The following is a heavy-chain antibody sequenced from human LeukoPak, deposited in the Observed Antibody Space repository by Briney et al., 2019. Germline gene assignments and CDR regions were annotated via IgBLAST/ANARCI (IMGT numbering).Heavy chain of an antibody. CDR2: IYSRGST. D-gene: IGHD3-10*01. Sequence: PSETLSLTCTVSGGSISSSSYYWSWIRQPPGKGLGWIGYIYSRGSTNYNPSLKSRITISVDTSKNQFSLTLSSVTAADTAVYYCARHGVPYGWFDPWGQGTLVTVSS. V-gene: IGHV4-61*05. CDR1: GGSISSSSYY. CDR3: ARHGVPYGWFDP. J-gene: IGHJ5*02.